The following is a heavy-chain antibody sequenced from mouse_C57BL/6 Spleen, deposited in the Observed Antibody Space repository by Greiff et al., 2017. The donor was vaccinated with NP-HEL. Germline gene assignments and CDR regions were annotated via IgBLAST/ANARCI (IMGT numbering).Heavy chain of an antibody. Sequence: VQLQQSGTVLARPGASVKMSCKTSGYTFTSYWMHWVKQRPGQGLEWIGAIYPGNSDTSYNQKFKGKAKLTAVTSASTAYMELSSLTNEDSAVYYGTRYLYYYGSPWFAYWGQGTLVTVSA. J-gene: IGHJ3*01. CDR2: IYPGNSDT. CDR1: GYTFTSYW. D-gene: IGHD1-1*01. CDR3: TRYLYYYGSPWFAY. V-gene: IGHV1-5*01.